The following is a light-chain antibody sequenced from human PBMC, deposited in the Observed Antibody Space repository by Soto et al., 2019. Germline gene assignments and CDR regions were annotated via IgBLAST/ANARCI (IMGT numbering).Light chain of an antibody. V-gene: IGKV1-5*03. CDR2: QAS. J-gene: IGKJ1*01. Sequence: DIQMTQSPSTLPASVRDRVXXXXRASQSISSWLAWYQQKPGKAPKLLIYQASSLQSGVPSRFSGSGSETEFTLTISSLLPDDFATYFCQQYKSYFRTFGQGTKVDI. CDR3: QQYKSYFRT. CDR1: QSISSW.